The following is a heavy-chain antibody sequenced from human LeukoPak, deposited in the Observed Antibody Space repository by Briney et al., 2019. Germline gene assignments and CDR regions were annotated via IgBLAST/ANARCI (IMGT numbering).Heavy chain of an antibody. CDR1: GFTFSSYE. CDR2: ISSSGSTI. D-gene: IGHD3-10*01. CDR3: ARGMSRKVRGVSYDAFDI. V-gene: IGHV3-48*03. J-gene: IGHJ3*02. Sequence: GGSLRLSCAASGFTFSSYEMNWVRQAPGKGLEWVSYISSSGSTIYYADSVKGRFTISRDNAKNSLYLQMNSLRAEDTAVYYCARGMSRKVRGVSYDAFDIWGQGTMVTVSS.